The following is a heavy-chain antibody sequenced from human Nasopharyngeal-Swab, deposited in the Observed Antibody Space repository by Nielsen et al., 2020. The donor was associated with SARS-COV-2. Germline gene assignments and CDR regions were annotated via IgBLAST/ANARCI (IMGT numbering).Heavy chain of an antibody. CDR3: ATPVAVAGRGRWFDP. J-gene: IGHJ5*02. D-gene: IGHD6-19*01. V-gene: IGHV4-38-2*01. CDR2: IYNSGTT. Sequence: WIRQPPGKGLEWIGTIYNSGTTYTNPSLKSRASISIDMSNNQLSLELTSATAADTAVHYCATPVAVAGRGRWFDPWGQGTLVTVSS.